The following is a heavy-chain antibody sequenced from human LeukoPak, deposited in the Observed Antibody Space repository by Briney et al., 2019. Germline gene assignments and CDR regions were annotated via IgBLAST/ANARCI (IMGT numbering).Heavy chain of an antibody. V-gene: IGHV1-24*01. CDR3: ATGPYSSSWTGYFQH. Sequence: ASVKVSCKVSGYTLTELSMHWVRQAPGKGLEWMGGFDPEDGETIYAQKFQGRVTMTEDTSTDTAYMELSSLRSEDTAVYYCATGPYSSSWTGYFQHWGQGTLVTVSS. D-gene: IGHD6-13*01. J-gene: IGHJ1*01. CDR1: GYTLTELS. CDR2: FDPEDGET.